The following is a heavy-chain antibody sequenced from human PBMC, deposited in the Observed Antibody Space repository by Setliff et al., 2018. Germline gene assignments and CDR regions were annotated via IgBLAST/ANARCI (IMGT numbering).Heavy chain of an antibody. Sequence: SETLSLTCTVSDGSSSSHYWSWIRQPPGKGLEWIGYIHFSGTNNYNPSLKSRVTLSLDTSKNQFSLELSSVTAADTAMYYCARENGYCSGGACYFMFDYWGQGTLVTVSS. V-gene: IGHV4-59*11. J-gene: IGHJ4*02. CDR2: IHFSGTN. CDR3: ARENGYCSGGACYFMFDY. D-gene: IGHD2-15*01. CDR1: DGSSSSHY.